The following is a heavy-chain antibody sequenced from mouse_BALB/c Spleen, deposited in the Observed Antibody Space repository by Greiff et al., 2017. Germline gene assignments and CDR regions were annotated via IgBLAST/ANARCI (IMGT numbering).Heavy chain of an antibody. D-gene: IGHD2-12*01. CDR3: ASPYYSYDEWYFDV. V-gene: IGHV14-3*02. Sequence: VQLQQSGAELVKPGASVKLSCTASGFNIKDTYMHWVKPRPEQGLEWIGRIDPANGNTKYDPKFPGKATITADTSSNTAYLQLSSLTSEDTAVYYCASPYYSYDEWYFDVWGAGTTGTGSS. CDR2: IDPANGNT. CDR1: GFNIKDTY. J-gene: IGHJ1*01.